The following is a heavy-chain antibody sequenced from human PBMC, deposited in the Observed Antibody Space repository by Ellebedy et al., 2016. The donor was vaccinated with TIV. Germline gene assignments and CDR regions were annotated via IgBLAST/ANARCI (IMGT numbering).Heavy chain of an antibody. CDR3: ATDGSYGDYRSPAHAFEF. Sequence: GGSLRLSCAAPGFTFCSYWMSWVRQAPGKGLEWVANINQDGSEKYYVDSVKGRFTISRDNAKNSLYLQMNSLGADDTAVYYCATDGSYGDYRSPAHAFEFWGQGTMVTVSS. V-gene: IGHV3-7*01. CDR2: INQDGSEK. J-gene: IGHJ3*01. CDR1: GFTFCSYW. D-gene: IGHD4-17*01.